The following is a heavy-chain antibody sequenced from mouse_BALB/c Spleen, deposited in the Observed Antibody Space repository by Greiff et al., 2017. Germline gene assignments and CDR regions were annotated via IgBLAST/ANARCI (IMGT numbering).Heavy chain of an antibody. J-gene: IGHJ4*01. CDR2: IWGDGST. CDR1: GFSLTGYG. D-gene: IGHD2-10*01. CDR3: ARGQAYYGNSYAMDY. V-gene: IGHV2-6-7*01. Sequence: VKLVESGPGLVAPSQSLSITCTVSGFSLTGYGVNWVRQPPGKGLEWLGMIWGDGSTDYNSALKSRLSSSKDNSKSQVFLKMNSLQTDDTARYYCARGQAYYGNSYAMDYWGQGTSVTVSS.